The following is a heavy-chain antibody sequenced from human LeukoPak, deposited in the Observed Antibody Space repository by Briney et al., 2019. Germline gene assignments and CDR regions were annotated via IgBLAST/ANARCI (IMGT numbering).Heavy chain of an antibody. CDR3: ARHDSSGFPFDP. V-gene: IGHV5-51*01. Sequence: GGSLEVSFKGSGYRFTSYWIGWGRQRPGKGEGGMGIIYPGDSYTRYRPSFQGQVTISADNSISTAYLQWSSLKASDTAMYYCARHDSSGFPFDPWGQGTLVTVSS. CDR2: IYPGDSYT. D-gene: IGHD3-22*01. CDR1: GYRFTSYW. J-gene: IGHJ5*02.